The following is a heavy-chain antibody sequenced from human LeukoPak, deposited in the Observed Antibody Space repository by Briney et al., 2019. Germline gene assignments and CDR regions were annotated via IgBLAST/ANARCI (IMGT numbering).Heavy chain of an antibody. V-gene: IGHV3-53*01. J-gene: IGHJ6*02. CDR3: ARGYSSSWCRYYYYYGMDV. Sequence: GGSLRLSCAASGFTVSSNYMSWVRQAPGKGLEWVSVIYSGGSTYYADSVKGRFTISRDNSKNTLYLQMNSLRAEDTAVYYCARGYSSSWCRYYYYYGMDVWGQGTTVTVSS. D-gene: IGHD6-13*01. CDR2: IYSGGST. CDR1: GFTVSSNY.